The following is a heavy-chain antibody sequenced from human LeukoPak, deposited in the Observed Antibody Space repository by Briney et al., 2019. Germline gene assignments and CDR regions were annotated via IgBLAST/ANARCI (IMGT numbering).Heavy chain of an antibody. CDR3: ARGVLV. Sequence: SETLSLTCTVSGYSISSGKYWGWIRQPPGKGLEWIGSIYHSGSTCYNSSLKSRVTISVDTSKNQFSLKLSSVTAADTAVYYCARGVLVWGQGTLVTVSS. V-gene: IGHV4-38-2*02. J-gene: IGHJ4*02. CDR2: IYHSGST. CDR1: GYSISSGKY. D-gene: IGHD2-15*01.